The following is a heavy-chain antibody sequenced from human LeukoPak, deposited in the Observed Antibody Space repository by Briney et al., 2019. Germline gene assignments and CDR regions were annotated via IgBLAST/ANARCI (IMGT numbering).Heavy chain of an antibody. D-gene: IGHD2-15*01. J-gene: IGHJ4*02. Sequence: GGSLRLSCAASGFTFSSYAMHWVRQAPGKGLEYVSGISSNGGSPFHVNSVKGRFTISRDNSKDTLYLQMGSLRAEDMAVYYCAREYCSGGRCQYYFDYWGQGTLVTVSS. V-gene: IGHV3-64*01. CDR3: AREYCSGGRCQYYFDY. CDR2: ISSNGGSP. CDR1: GFTFSSYA.